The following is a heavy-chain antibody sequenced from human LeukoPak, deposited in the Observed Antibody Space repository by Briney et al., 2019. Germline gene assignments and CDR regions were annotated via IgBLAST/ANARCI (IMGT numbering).Heavy chain of an antibody. V-gene: IGHV3-23*01. CDR3: AKGLCGELLLSPIDI. CDR1: GFTFSSYG. D-gene: IGHD3-10*01. Sequence: QPGESLRLSCAASGFTFSSYGMSWVRQAPGKGLEWVSVISDSGDNTYYADSVKGRFTISRDNSKNTVYLQMNGLRAEDTAVYYCAKGLCGELLLSPIDIWGQGTMVTVSS. J-gene: IGHJ3*02. CDR2: ISDSGDNT.